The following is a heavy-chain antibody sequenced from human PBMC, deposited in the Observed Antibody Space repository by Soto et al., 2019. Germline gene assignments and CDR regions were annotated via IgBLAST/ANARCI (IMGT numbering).Heavy chain of an antibody. D-gene: IGHD3-16*01. Sequence: VKISCKASGYSFTNNDVSWVRQSTGQGLEWMGWMNPGSGDTGYAQKFQGRVTMTRDISIATAYMELSSLRYDDTAIYYCARMATFGSLKWFDPWGQGSLVTSPQ. CDR1: GYSFTNND. J-gene: IGHJ5*02. V-gene: IGHV1-8*01. CDR3: ARMATFGSLKWFDP. CDR2: MNPGSGDT.